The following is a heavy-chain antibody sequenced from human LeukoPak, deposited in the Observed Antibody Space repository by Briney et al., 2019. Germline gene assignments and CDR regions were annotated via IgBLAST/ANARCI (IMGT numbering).Heavy chain of an antibody. CDR2: IHYSGNT. J-gene: IGHJ4*02. CDR3: ARLRAADDKGALDY. CDR1: GDSISSYY. Sequence: SETLSLTCTVSGDSISSYYWSWIRQPPGQGLEWIGYIHYSGNTKYNASLLSRVTISVDTSKNQFSLKLTSVTAADTAVYCCARLRAADDKGALDYWGQGTLVTVSS. D-gene: IGHD6-13*01. V-gene: IGHV4-59*08.